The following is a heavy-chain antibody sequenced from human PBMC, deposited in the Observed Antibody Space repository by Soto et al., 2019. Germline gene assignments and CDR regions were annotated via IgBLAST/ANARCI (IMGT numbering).Heavy chain of an antibody. Sequence: QVQLVQSGAEVKKPGSSVKVSCKASGGTFSSYAISWVRQAPGQGLEWMGGIIPIFGTANYAQKFQGRVTITADESTSTAYRELSSLRSEDTAVYYCARSYCSSTSCYRGWFDPWGQGTLVTVSS. CDR3: ARSYCSSTSCYRGWFDP. J-gene: IGHJ5*02. CDR2: IIPIFGTA. V-gene: IGHV1-69*01. D-gene: IGHD2-2*01. CDR1: GGTFSSYA.